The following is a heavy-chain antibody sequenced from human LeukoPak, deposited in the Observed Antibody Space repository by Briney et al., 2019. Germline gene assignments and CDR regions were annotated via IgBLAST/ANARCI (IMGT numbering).Heavy chain of an antibody. Sequence: GESLQISCKGSGYSFTSYWIGWGRQMPGGDLEWMGIIYPGDSGTNYSPSFQSQVTISADTSISTASLQRSSLNASDTAMYYYARQVGYYYYYYTDVWGKGTTVTVSS. V-gene: IGHV5-51*01. CDR2: IYPGDSGT. D-gene: IGHD2-15*01. CDR3: ARQVGYYYYYYTDV. CDR1: GYSFTSYW. J-gene: IGHJ6*03.